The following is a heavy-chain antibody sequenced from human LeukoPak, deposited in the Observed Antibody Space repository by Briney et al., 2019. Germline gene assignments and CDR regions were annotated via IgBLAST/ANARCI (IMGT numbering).Heavy chain of an antibody. CDR1: GYTFSDFY. V-gene: IGHV1-2*02. J-gene: IGHJ4*02. CDR3: ARVRLADERAWAY. CDR2: ITPKSGDT. D-gene: IGHD3-3*02. Sequence: ASVKVSCEASGYTFSDFYIHWVRQAPGQGLEYVGWITPKSGDTYSPQRFQGRVIMTRDASISTAYMELSSLRSDDTAVYFCARVRLADERAWAYWGQGTLVTVSS.